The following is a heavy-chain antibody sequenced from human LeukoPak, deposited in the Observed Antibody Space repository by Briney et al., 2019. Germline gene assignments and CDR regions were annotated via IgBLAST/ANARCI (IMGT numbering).Heavy chain of an antibody. CDR1: GFTFDDYA. CDR2: ISWNSGSI. CDR3: AKESAAGPFDS. Sequence: GGSLRLSCAASGFTFDDYAMHWVRQAPGKGLEWVSGISWNSGSIGYADSVKGRFTISRDNAKNSLYLQMNSLRAEDTALYYCAKESAAGPFDSGGQETLVTVSS. V-gene: IGHV3-9*01. D-gene: IGHD6-13*01. J-gene: IGHJ4*02.